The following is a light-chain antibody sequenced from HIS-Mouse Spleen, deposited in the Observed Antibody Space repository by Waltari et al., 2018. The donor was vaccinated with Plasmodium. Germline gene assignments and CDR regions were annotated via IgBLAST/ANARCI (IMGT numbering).Light chain of an antibody. CDR2: QDS. CDR3: QAWDSSTVV. CDR1: QLGDKY. J-gene: IGLJ2*01. Sequence: SYELPQPPSVSVSPAQTARITCSGDQLGDKYACWYQQKPGQSPVLVIYQDSKRPSGIPERFSGSNSGNTATLTISGTQAMDEADYYCQAWDSSTVVFGGGTKLTVL. V-gene: IGLV3-1*01.